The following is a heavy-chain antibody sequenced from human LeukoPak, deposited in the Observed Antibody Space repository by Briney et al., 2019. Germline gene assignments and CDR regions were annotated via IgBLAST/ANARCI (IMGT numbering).Heavy chain of an antibody. CDR1: GGSISSGSYY. V-gene: IGHV4-61*02. D-gene: IGHD6-19*01. CDR2: IYTSGST. J-gene: IGHJ4*02. CDR3: ARAQQWLGFDY. Sequence: PSETLSLTCTVSGGSISSGSYYWSWIRQPAGKGLEWIGRIYTSGSTNYNPSLKSRVTISVDTSKNQFSLKLSSVTAADMAVYYCARAQQWLGFDYWGQGTLVTVSS.